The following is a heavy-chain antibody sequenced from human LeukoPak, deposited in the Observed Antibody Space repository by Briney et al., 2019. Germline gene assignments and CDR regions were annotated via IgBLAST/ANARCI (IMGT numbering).Heavy chain of an antibody. D-gene: IGHD5-18*01. CDR1: GGSFSGYY. J-gene: IGHJ4*02. CDR3: AGDMVTTAGY. CDR2: INHSGST. Sequence: PSETLSLTCAVYGGSFSGYYWSWIRQPPGKGLEWIGEINHSGSTNYNPSLKSRVTISVDTSKNQFSLKLSSVAAADTAVYYCAGDMVTTAGYWGQGTLVTVSS. V-gene: IGHV4-34*01.